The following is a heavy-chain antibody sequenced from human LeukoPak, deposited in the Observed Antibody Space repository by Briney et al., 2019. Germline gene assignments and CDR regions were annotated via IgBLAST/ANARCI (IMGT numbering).Heavy chain of an antibody. D-gene: IGHD3-10*01. CDR2: IYTSGST. V-gene: IGHV4-4*07. CDR3: ARDLWFGEGGWFDP. CDR1: GGSISSYY. Sequence: SETLSLTCTVSGGSISSYYWSWIRQPAGKGLEWIGRIYTSGSTNYNPSLKSRVTMSVDTSKNQFSLKLSSVTAADTAVYYCARDLWFGEGGWFDPWGQGTLVTVSS. J-gene: IGHJ5*02.